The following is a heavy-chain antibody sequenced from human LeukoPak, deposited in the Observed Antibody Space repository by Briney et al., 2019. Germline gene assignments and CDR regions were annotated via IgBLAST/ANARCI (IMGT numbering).Heavy chain of an antibody. V-gene: IGHV1-18*01. Sequence: GASVKVSCKASGYTFTSYGISWVRQAPGQGLEWMGWISAYNGNTNYAQKLQGRVTMTTDTSTSTAYMELRSLRSDDTAVYYCARDSYYYDSSDRGSAGWFDPWGQGTLVTVSS. D-gene: IGHD3-22*01. CDR3: ARDSYYYDSSDRGSAGWFDP. CDR2: ISAYNGNT. CDR1: GYTFTSYG. J-gene: IGHJ5*02.